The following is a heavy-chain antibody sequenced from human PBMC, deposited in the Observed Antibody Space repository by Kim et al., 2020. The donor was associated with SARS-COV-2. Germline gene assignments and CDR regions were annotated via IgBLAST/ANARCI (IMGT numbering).Heavy chain of an antibody. Sequence: GGSLRLSCVASGFTFSTYTMSWVRQTPGKGLEWVSYISTNGSPTYYADSVKGRFTISRDNAKNSVYLQMNSLRAEDTAVYYCVRDGGYSIWGRGTLVTVSS. D-gene: IGHD6-13*01. J-gene: IGHJ4*02. CDR3: VRDGGYSI. CDR2: ISTNGSPT. V-gene: IGHV3-48*01. CDR1: GFTFSTYT.